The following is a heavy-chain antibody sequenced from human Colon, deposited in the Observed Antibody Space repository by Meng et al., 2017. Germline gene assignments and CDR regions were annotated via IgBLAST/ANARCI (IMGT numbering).Heavy chain of an antibody. CDR2: ARIDYANT. CDR1: GAHVRSPDHQ. Sequence: QGQLQGPGPGLVRSSDTLSLLWAVSGAHVRSPDHQWGWVRQPPGKGLEWIGYARIDYANTNYNPSLKSRVNVSLDTSKNQFSLNVRSVTAADTAVYYCARDYWGSLDFWGQGSLVTVSS. V-gene: IGHV4-61*08. D-gene: IGHD3-16*01. CDR3: ARDYWGSLDF. J-gene: IGHJ4*02.